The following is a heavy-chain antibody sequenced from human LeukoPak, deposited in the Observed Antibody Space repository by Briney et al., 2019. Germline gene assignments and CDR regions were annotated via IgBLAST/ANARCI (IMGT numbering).Heavy chain of an antibody. CDR2: ISYDGSNK. V-gene: IGHV3-30-3*01. J-gene: IGHJ4*02. Sequence: GGSLRLSCAASGFTFSSYAMHWVRQAPGKGLEWVAVISYDGSNKYYADSVKGRFTISRDNSKNTLYLQMNSLRAEDTAVYYCAREYSSLLPFDYWGQGTLVTVSS. CDR1: GFTFSSYA. D-gene: IGHD6-6*01. CDR3: AREYSSLLPFDY.